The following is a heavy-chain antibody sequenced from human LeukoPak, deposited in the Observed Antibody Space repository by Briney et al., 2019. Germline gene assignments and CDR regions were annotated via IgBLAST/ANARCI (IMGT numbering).Heavy chain of an antibody. V-gene: IGHV3-30*02. D-gene: IGHD3-22*01. CDR1: GFTFSSYG. CDR3: AKGGYYDSSGQYNWFDP. Sequence: GGSLRLSCAASGFTFSSYGMHWVRQAPGKGLEWVVFIRYDGSNKYYADSVKGRFTISRDNSKNTLYLQMNSLRAEDTAVYYCAKGGYYDSSGQYNWFDPWGQGTLVTVSS. J-gene: IGHJ5*02. CDR2: IRYDGSNK.